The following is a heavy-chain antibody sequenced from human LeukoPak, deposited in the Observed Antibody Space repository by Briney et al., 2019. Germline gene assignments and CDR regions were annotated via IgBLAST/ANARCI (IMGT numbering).Heavy chain of an antibody. CDR2: INSDGSST. CDR3: ARGSWRFDNGDSGFDP. V-gene: IGHV3-74*01. CDR1: GFTFSSYW. D-gene: IGHD4-17*01. J-gene: IGHJ5*02. Sequence: PGGSLRLSCAASGFTFSSYWMHWVRQAPGKGLMWVSRINSDGSSTSYADSVKGRFSISRDNSKNTLYLQMNSLRAEDTALYYCARGSWRFDNGDSGFDPWGQGTLVTVSS.